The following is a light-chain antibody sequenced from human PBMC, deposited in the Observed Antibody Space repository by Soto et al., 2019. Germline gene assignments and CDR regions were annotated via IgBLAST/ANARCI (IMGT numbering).Light chain of an antibody. Sequence: TQMTQSPSSLSASLGDTVTITCQASQDISNFLNWYQQKPGKAPKLLIYDASNLETGAPSRFSGSGSRTDFTFTISSLQPEDIATYYCQHYSTAPITFGQGTRLEIK. V-gene: IGKV1-33*01. CDR2: DAS. CDR3: QHYSTAPIT. J-gene: IGKJ5*01. CDR1: QDISNF.